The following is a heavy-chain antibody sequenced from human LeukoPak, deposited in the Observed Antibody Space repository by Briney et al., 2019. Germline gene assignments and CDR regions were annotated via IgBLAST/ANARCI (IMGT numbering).Heavy chain of an antibody. D-gene: IGHD3-10*01. CDR2: IYYSGST. Sequence: SETLSLTCTVSGGSVSSGTHYWSWIRQPPGEGLEWIGYIYYSGSTSYNPSLKSRVTISVDTSKNQFSLKLSSVTAADTAVYYCARVEWFGELSPFDIWGQGTMVTVSS. CDR3: ARVEWFGELSPFDI. CDR1: GGSVSSGTHY. V-gene: IGHV4-61*01. J-gene: IGHJ3*02.